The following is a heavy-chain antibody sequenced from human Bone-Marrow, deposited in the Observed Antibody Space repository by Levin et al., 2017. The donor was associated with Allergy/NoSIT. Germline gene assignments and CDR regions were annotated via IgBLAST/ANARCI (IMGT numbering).Heavy chain of an antibody. CDR3: ARDIPAIRGYSGYEDMGLESDYDYGMDV. CDR2: IYYSGST. CDR1: GGSISSSSYY. Sequence: SETLSLTCTVSGGSISSSSYYWGWIRQPPGKGLEWIGSIYYSGSTYYNPSLKSRVTISVDTSKNQFSLKLSSVTAADTAVYYCARDIPAIRGYSGYEDMGLESDYDYGMDVWGQGTTVTVSS. J-gene: IGHJ6*02. D-gene: IGHD5-12*01. V-gene: IGHV4-39*07.